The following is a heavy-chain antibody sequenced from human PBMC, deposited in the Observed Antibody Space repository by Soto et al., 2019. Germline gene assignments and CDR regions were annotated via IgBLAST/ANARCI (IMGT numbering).Heavy chain of an antibody. Sequence: GGSLRLSCAASGFTFSSYAMSWVRQAPGKGLEWVSAISGSGGSTYYADSVKGRFTISRDNSKNTLYLQMNSLRAEDTAVYYCAKDVSGSRRAGYYYYGMDVWGQGTTVTVSS. V-gene: IGHV3-23*01. CDR3: AKDVSGSRRAGYYYYGMDV. J-gene: IGHJ6*02. CDR1: GFTFSSYA. CDR2: ISGSGGST. D-gene: IGHD1-26*01.